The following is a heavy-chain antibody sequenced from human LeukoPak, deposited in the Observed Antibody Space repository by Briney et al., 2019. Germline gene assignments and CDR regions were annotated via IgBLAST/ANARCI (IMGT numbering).Heavy chain of an antibody. CDR3: AKTISGYCSSTSCLNWCDP. Sequence: GGSLRLSCAASGFTFSSYAMSWVRQAPGKGLEWVSTISGSGGSTYYADSVKGRFTISRDNSKNTLYLQMNSLRAEDTAVYYCAKTISGYCSSTSCLNWCDPWGEDTVVTVSS. CDR1: GFTFSSYA. CDR2: ISGSGGST. D-gene: IGHD2-2*03. J-gene: IGHJ5*02. V-gene: IGHV3-23*01.